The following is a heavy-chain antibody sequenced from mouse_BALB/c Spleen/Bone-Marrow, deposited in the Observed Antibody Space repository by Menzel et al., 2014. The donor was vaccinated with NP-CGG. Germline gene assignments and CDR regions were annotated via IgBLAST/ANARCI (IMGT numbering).Heavy chain of an antibody. J-gene: IGHJ4*01. CDR3: AGTWEAMDY. D-gene: IGHD3-3*01. Sequence: EVHLAESGGGLVKPGGSLKLSCAASGFTFSDYYMYWVRQAPEKRLEWVATISDGGTYTYYPDSVRGRFTISRDNAKNNLYLQMSSLKSEDTAMYYCAGTWEAMDYWGQGTSVTVSS. CDR2: ISDGGTYT. V-gene: IGHV5-4*02. CDR1: GFTFSDYY.